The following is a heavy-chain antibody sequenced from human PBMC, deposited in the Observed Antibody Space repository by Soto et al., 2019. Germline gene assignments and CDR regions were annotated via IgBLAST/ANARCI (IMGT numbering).Heavy chain of an antibody. CDR2: ISSSSSYI. Sequence: EVQLVESGGGLVKPGGSLRLSCAASGFTFSSYSMNWVRQAPGKGLEWVSSISSSSSYIYYADSVKGRFTISRDNAKNSLSLQMNSLRAEDTAVYYCASDYGSGSTRDYWGQGTLVTVSS. V-gene: IGHV3-21*01. CDR3: ASDYGSGSTRDY. CDR1: GFTFSSYS. D-gene: IGHD3-10*01. J-gene: IGHJ4*02.